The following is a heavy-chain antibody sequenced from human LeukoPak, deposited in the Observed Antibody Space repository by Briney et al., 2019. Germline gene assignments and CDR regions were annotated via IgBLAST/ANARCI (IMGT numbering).Heavy chain of an antibody. CDR2: ISTSSSYI. Sequence: GGSLRLSCTASGFTFNGYSMNWVRQAPGKGLEWVSSISTSSSYIYYADSVKGRFTISRNNPKNTLYLQMNSLRAEDTAVYHCAKGRNEDGDAALNYWGQGTLVTVSS. V-gene: IGHV3-21*04. D-gene: IGHD4-17*01. CDR1: GFTFNGYS. J-gene: IGHJ4*02. CDR3: AKGRNEDGDAALNY.